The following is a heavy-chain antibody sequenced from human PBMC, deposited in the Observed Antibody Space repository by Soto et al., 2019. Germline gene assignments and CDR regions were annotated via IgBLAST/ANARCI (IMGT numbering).Heavy chain of an antibody. CDR3: AREGGVWGSFRYFDY. CDR1: GYTFTSYV. Sequence: QVQLVQSGVEVQKPGASVKVSCKASGYTFTSYVINWLRQAPGQGLEWMGWISPYNGNTNYGQKLQGRVTMTTDTATSIAYRELRSLRSAATGVDYCAREGGVWGSFRYFDYWCQGTLVTVSS. D-gene: IGHD3-16*02. CDR2: ISPYNGNT. J-gene: IGHJ4*02. V-gene: IGHV1-18*04.